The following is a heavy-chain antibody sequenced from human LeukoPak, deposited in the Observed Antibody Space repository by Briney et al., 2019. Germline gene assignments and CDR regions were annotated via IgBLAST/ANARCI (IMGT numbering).Heavy chain of an antibody. CDR3: ARDSTPYGSGAIDP. CDR1: GFTFSNYG. D-gene: IGHD3-10*01. V-gene: IGHV3-30*02. J-gene: IGHJ5*02. CDR2: IRYDGSNE. Sequence: PGGSLRLSCAASGFTFSNYGMHWVRQAPGKGLEWVAFIRYDGSNEYYADSVKGRFTVSRDNSKNMLYLQMNSLRAEDTAVYYCARDSTPYGSGAIDPWGQGTLVSVSS.